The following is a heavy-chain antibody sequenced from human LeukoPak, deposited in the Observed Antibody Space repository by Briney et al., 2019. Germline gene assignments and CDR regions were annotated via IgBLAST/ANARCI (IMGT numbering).Heavy chain of an antibody. CDR1: GFTFSSNW. Sequence: PGGSLRLSCAASGFTFSSNWMSWARQAPGKGLEWVANIKQDGSEKFYVHSVKGRFTISRDNAKNSLYLQMNSLSPEDTAVYYCATSPWGVTGYWGQGTLVTVSS. D-gene: IGHD7-27*01. CDR3: ATSPWGVTGY. J-gene: IGHJ4*02. CDR2: IKQDGSEK. V-gene: IGHV3-7*01.